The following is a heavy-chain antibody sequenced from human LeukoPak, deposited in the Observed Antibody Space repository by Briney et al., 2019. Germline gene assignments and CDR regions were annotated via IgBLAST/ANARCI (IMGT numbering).Heavy chain of an antibody. D-gene: IGHD1-26*01. J-gene: IGHJ4*02. CDR2: IDPSDSYT. CDR3: ARHPSGNYYDY. Sequence: GESLKISCKVSGYSFTSYWITWVRQMPGKGLEWVGRIDPSDSYTNYSPSFQGHVTISADKSISAAYLQWSSLKASDTAMYYCARHPSGNYYDYWGQGTLVTVSS. V-gene: IGHV5-10-1*01. CDR1: GYSFTSYW.